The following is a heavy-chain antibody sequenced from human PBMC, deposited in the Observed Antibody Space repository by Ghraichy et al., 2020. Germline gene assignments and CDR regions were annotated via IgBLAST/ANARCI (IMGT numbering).Heavy chain of an antibody. CDR2: ISSSSSYI. D-gene: IGHD6-13*01. CDR3: ARVDSSWLGGMDV. Sequence: GESLNISCAASGFTFSSYSMNWVRQAPGKGLEWVSSISSSSSYIYYADSVKGRFTISRDNAKNSLYLQMNSLRAEDTAVYYCARVDSSWLGGMDVWGQGTTVTVSS. CDR1: GFTFSSYS. V-gene: IGHV3-21*01. J-gene: IGHJ6*02.